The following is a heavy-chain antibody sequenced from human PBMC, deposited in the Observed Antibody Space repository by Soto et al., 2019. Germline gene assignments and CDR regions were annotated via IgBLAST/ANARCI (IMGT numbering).Heavy chain of an antibody. CDR1: GFTFSSYA. V-gene: IGHV3-23*01. Sequence: GGSLRLSCAASGFTFSSYAMSWVRQAPGKGLEWVSAISGSGGSTYYADSVKGRFTISRDNSKNTLYLQMNDLRHEDTAVYYWARLPGPLVSVLYIYPQYARESPADVDICSQGTTVTVSS. CDR3: ARLPGPLVSVLYIYPQYARESPADVDI. CDR2: ISGSGGST. D-gene: IGHD2-21*02. J-gene: IGHJ6*02.